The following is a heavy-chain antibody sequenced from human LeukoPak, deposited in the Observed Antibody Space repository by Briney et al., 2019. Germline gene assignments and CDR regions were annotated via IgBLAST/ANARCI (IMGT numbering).Heavy chain of an antibody. Sequence: ASVKVSCKVSGYTLTELSMHWVRQAPGKGLEWMGGFDPEDGETIYAQKFQGRVTMTEDTSTDTAYMELSSLRSEDTAVYYCASMARQPVYFDYWGQGTLVTVSS. CDR3: ASMARQPVYFDY. J-gene: IGHJ4*02. V-gene: IGHV1-24*01. CDR1: GYTLTELS. CDR2: FDPEDGET. D-gene: IGHD6-6*01.